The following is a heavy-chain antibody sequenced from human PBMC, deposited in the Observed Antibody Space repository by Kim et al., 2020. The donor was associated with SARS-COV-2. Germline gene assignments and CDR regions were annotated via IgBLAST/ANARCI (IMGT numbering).Heavy chain of an antibody. D-gene: IGHD2-15*01. Sequence: SETLSLTCTVSGGPISSDNYYWNWIRQHPGKGLEWIGYIYYSGSTYYNPSLKSRVTISVDTSNNQFSLKLSSVTAADTAVYYCARAWGDCSGGSCEIDYWGQGPLVTVSS. J-gene: IGHJ4*02. CDR1: GGPISSDNYY. CDR2: IYYSGST. V-gene: IGHV4-31*03. CDR3: ARAWGDCSGGSCEIDY.